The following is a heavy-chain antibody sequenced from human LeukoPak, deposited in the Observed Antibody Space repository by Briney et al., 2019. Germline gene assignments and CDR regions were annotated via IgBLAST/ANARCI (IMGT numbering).Heavy chain of an antibody. CDR1: GYTFSSYG. J-gene: IGHJ4*02. D-gene: IGHD1-26*01. CDR3: ARYRTSGSYYFY. V-gene: IGHV1-18*01. CDR2: ISAYNGNT. Sequence: GASVNVSCKASGYTFSSYGISWVRQAPGQGLEWMGWISAYNGNTNYRQKLRGRVTMTTDTFTGTAYMDLRSLRSDDTAIYYCARYRTSGSYYFYWGQGTLVTVSS.